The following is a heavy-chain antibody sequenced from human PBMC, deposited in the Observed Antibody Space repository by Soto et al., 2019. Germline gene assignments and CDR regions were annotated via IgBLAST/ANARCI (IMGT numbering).Heavy chain of an antibody. Sequence: PGESLKISCKGSGYSFTGYWIAWVRQMPGKGLEWMGIIYPGDSDTRYSPSFQGQVTISADKSISTAYLQWSSLKASDTAIYYCERDGNSCAMDVSGQGPTVTVS. CDR3: ERDGNSCAMDV. CDR2: IYPGDSDT. J-gene: IGHJ6*02. V-gene: IGHV5-51*01. CDR1: GYSFTGYW.